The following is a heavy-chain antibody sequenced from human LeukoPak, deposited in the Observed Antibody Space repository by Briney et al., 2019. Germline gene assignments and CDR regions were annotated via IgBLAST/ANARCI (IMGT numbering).Heavy chain of an antibody. J-gene: IGHJ4*02. CDR1: GFTFSSYS. Sequence: PGGSLRLSCAASGFTFSSYSMNWVRQAPGKGLEWVSSISSSSSYIYYADSVKGRFTISRDNAKNSLYLQMNSLRAEDTAVYYCARELGYRSSTSCYYYFDYWGQGTLVTVSS. V-gene: IGHV3-21*01. CDR2: ISSSSSYI. D-gene: IGHD2-2*01. CDR3: ARELGYRSSTSCYYYFDY.